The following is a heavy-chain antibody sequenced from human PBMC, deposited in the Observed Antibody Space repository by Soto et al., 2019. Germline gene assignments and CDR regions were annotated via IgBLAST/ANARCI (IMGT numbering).Heavy chain of an antibody. Sequence: ASVKVSCKASGYTFTSYDINWVRQATGQGLEWMGWMNPNSGNTGYAQKFQGRVTMTRNTSISTAYMELSSLRSEDTAVYYCARLGGFNWNYVSGYFDYWGQGTLVTVSS. D-gene: IGHD1-7*01. CDR1: GYTFTSYD. V-gene: IGHV1-8*01. J-gene: IGHJ4*02. CDR3: ARLGGFNWNYVSGYFDY. CDR2: MNPNSGNT.